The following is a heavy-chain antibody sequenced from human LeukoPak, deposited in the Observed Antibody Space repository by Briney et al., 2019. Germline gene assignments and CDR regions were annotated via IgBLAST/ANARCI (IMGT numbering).Heavy chain of an antibody. CDR3: ARDSDSGYGPFAS. CDR2: IHSGGTP. J-gene: IGHJ4*02. V-gene: IGHV3-53*01. CDR1: GFTVSNNY. D-gene: IGHD5-12*01. Sequence: GGSLRLSCAASGFTVSNNYMSWVRQAPGKGLEWVSVIHSGGTPNYADSVQGRFTISRDNSKTTVYLHMNSLRAEDTAVYYCARDSDSGYGPFASWGQGTLVTVSS.